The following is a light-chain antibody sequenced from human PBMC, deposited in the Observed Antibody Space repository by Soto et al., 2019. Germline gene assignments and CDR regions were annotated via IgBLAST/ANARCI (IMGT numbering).Light chain of an antibody. CDR2: RNN. V-gene: IGLV1-47*01. J-gene: IGLJ2*01. CDR3: AAWDDSLSGRVL. CDR1: SSNIGSNY. Sequence: QSVLTQPPSASGTPGQRVTISCSGSSSNIGSNYVYWYQQLPGTAPKLLIYRNNQRPSGVPDRFSGSKSGTSASLAISGLRSDDEADYYCAAWDDSLSGRVLFGGGTKLTVL.